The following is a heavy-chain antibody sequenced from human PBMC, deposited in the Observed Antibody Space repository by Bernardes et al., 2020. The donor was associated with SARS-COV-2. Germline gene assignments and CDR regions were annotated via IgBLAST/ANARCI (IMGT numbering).Heavy chain of an antibody. D-gene: IGHD3-10*01. CDR3: ARGYDGSGSHYNPLDD. CDR2: IKQDGSEK. J-gene: IGHJ4*02. Sequence: GGSLRLSCAASGFTFSNYWMTWVRQAPGKGLEWVANIKQDGSEKYYVDSVKGRFTISRDNAKNSLYLQMNSLRAEDSAVYYCARGYDGSGSHYNPLDDWGQGT. V-gene: IGHV3-7*03. CDR1: GFTFSNYW.